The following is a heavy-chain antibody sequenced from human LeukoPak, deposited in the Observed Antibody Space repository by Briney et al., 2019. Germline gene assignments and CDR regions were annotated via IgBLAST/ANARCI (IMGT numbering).Heavy chain of an antibody. Sequence: ASVKLSCKASGYTFTSYYMHWVRQAPGQGLEWMGIINPSGGSTSYAQQFQGRVTMTRDKSISTAYMELSRLRYEEPAVYYCGRDLGYCSSTSCYTWRDTNWFDLWGQGTRVPVSS. CDR3: GRDLGYCSSTSCYTWRDTNWFDL. D-gene: IGHD2-2*02. J-gene: IGHJ5*02. V-gene: IGHV1-46*01. CDR1: GYTFTSYY. CDR2: INPSGGST.